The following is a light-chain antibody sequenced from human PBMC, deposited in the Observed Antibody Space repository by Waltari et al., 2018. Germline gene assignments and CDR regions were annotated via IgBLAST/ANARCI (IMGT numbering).Light chain of an antibody. CDR3: QAWDNSVV. Sequence: SYDLTPPPSVSVSPGQTATITCSGHKLGDKYVSWSQQKPGQSPVVVIYKDNKRPSGIPERFSASNSGNTATLTISGTQAMDEADYFCQAWDNSVVFGGGTKLTVL. J-gene: IGLJ2*01. CDR1: KLGDKY. V-gene: IGLV3-1*01. CDR2: KDN.